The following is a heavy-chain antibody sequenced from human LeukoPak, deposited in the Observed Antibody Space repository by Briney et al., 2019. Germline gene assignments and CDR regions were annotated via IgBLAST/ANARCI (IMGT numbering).Heavy chain of an antibody. D-gene: IGHD2-2*01. Sequence: SETLSLTCTVSGGSISSYYWSWIRQPPGKGLEWIGCIYYSGSTNYNPSLKSRVTISVDTSKNQFSLKLSSVTAADTAVYYCAREEPAAMVIDYWGQGTLVTVSS. CDR2: IYYSGST. V-gene: IGHV4-59*01. CDR1: GGSISSYY. CDR3: AREEPAAMVIDY. J-gene: IGHJ4*02.